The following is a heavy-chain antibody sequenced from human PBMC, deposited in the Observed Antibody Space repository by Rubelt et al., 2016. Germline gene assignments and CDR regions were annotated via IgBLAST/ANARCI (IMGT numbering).Heavy chain of an antibody. V-gene: IGHV3-48*04. Sequence: KGLEWVSYISSSSSSTIYYADSVKGRFTISRDNAKNSLYLQMNSLRAEDTAVYYCARDWLHYGMDVWGQGTTVTVSS. CDR2: ISSSSSSTI. D-gene: IGHD6-19*01. J-gene: IGHJ6*02. CDR3: ARDWLHYGMDV.